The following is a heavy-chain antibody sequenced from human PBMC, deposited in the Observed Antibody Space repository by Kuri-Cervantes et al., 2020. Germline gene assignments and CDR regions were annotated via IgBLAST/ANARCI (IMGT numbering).Heavy chain of an antibody. J-gene: IGHJ6*02. Sequence: ETLSLTCAASGFTFSSYWMSWVRQAPGKGLEWVANIKQDGSEKYYVDSVKGRFTISRDNAKNSLYLQMNSLRAEDTAVYYCARDLRYCSSTSCFAFYGMDVWGQGTTVTVSS. CDR2: IKQDGSEK. CDR3: ARDLRYCSSTSCFAFYGMDV. CDR1: GFTFSSYW. D-gene: IGHD2-2*01. V-gene: IGHV3-7*01.